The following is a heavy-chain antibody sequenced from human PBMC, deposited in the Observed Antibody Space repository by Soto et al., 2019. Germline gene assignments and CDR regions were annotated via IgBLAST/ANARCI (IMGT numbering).Heavy chain of an antibody. CDR1: GGSISSSNW. V-gene: IGHV4-4*02. Sequence: QVQLQESGPGLVKPSGTLSLTCAVSGGSISSSNWWSWVRQPPGKGLEWIWEIYHSGSTNYNPSLKSRVTISVDKSKNQFSLKLSSVTAADTAVYYCARGHSSRWPELPNKSAFDYWGQGTLVTVSS. CDR2: IYHSGST. D-gene: IGHD6-19*01. CDR3: ARGHSSRWPELPNKSAFDY. J-gene: IGHJ4*02.